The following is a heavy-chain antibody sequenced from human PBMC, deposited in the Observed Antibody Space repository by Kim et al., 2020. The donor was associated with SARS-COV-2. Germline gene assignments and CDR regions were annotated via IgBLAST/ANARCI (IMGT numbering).Heavy chain of an antibody. CDR3: ARDPDIVAAAGSIYYYYYGMDV. J-gene: IGHJ6*02. CDR2: INAGNGNT. CDR1: GYTFTSYA. D-gene: IGHD6-13*01. Sequence: ASVKVSCKASGYTFTSYAMHWVRQAPGQRLEWMGWINAGNGNTKYSQKFQCRVTITRDTSASTAYMELSSLRSEDTAVYYCARDPDIVAAAGSIYYYYYGMDVWGQGTTVTVSS. V-gene: IGHV1-3*01.